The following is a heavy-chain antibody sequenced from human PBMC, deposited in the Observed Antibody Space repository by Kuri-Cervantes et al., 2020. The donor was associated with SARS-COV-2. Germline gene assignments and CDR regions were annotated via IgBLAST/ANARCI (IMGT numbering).Heavy chain of an antibody. Sequence: ESLKISCTVSGVSVGSSRYYWGWVRQPPGKGLEWLGTIYYSGSTYYNPSLKSLVTIFVDTSWNQFSLKLSSVTASDTAVYYCATSYYYDSSGYYGWFDPWGQGVLVTVSS. V-gene: IGHV4-39*01. CDR3: ATSYYYDSSGYYGWFDP. CDR2: IYYSGST. CDR1: GVSVGSSRYY. D-gene: IGHD3-22*01. J-gene: IGHJ5*02.